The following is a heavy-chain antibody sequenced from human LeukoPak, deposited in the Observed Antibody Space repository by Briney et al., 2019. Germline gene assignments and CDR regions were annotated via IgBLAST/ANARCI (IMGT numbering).Heavy chain of an antibody. D-gene: IGHD1-26*01. Sequence: GGSLRLSCAASGFTFSSYAMSWVRQAPGKGLEWVSAISGSGVSTFYTDSAKGRFTISRDRSKNTLYLQMDSLRAEDTAVYYCARSVDYWGQGTLVIVSS. J-gene: IGHJ4*02. CDR2: ISGSGVST. CDR1: GFTFSSYA. CDR3: ARSVDY. V-gene: IGHV3-23*01.